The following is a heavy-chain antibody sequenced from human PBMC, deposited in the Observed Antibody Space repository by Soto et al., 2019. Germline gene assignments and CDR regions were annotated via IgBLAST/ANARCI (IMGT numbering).Heavy chain of an antibody. CDR1: GGSISSYY. J-gene: IGHJ3*02. CDR3: ARDRWGATSAFDI. CDR2: IYYSGST. V-gene: IGHV4-59*12. D-gene: IGHD1-26*01. Sequence: SETMSLTCTVSGGSISSYYWSWIRQPPGKGLEWIGFIYYSGSTNYNPSLKGRVTISVDTSKNTLYLQMNSLRAEDTAVYYCARDRWGATSAFDIWGQGTMVTVSS.